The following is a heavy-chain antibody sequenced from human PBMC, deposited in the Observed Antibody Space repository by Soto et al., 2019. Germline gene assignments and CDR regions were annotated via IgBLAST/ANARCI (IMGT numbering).Heavy chain of an antibody. CDR1: GGSINSGGNY. CDR2: IYYNGRT. V-gene: IGHV4-31*03. D-gene: IGHD6-6*01. Sequence: QVQLQESGPGLVKPSQTLSLTCSVSGGSINSGGNYWSWIRQHPGKGPEWIGHIYYNGRTYYNTSLKSRVPISVDASKNKSSLKLSSVTAAATAVYYCARRFGTNIAARRFDYWCQGTLVTVSS. CDR3: ARRFGTNIAARRFDY. J-gene: IGHJ4*02.